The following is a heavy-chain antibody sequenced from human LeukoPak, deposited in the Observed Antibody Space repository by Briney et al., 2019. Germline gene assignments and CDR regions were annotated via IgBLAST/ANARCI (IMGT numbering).Heavy chain of an antibody. CDR1: GYIFTGYY. CDR2: INPNSGGT. V-gene: IGHV1-2*02. CDR3: ARAQSALRLYYFDS. J-gene: IGHJ4*02. Sequence: ASVKVSCKASGYIFTGYYIHWVRQAPGQGLEWMGWINPNSGGTNHAQKFQGRVTMTRDASITTAYMELSSLNSDDTAVYYCARAQSALRLYYFDSWGQGTLVTVSS.